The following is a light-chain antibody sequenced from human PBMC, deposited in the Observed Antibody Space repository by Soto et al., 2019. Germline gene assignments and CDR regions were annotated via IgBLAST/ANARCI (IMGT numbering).Light chain of an antibody. J-gene: IGKJ1*01. CDR2: LGS. Sequence: DIVVTQSKLSLPVTHGEPASISCRSSHSLLHSNGYNYLDWYLQKPGQSPQLLIYLGSNRASGVPDRFSGSGSGTDFTLKISRVEAEDVRVYYCMPPLQSWPFCQGANVAIK. V-gene: IGKV2-28*01. CDR1: HSLLHSNGYNY. CDR3: MPPLQSWP.